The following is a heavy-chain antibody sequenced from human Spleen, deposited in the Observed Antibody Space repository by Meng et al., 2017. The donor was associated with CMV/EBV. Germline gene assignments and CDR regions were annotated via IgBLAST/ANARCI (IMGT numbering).Heavy chain of an antibody. V-gene: IGHV1-46*01. CDR1: GYTFTSYY. CDR2: INPSGGST. CDR3: ARDRDSSSWPNGFDP. J-gene: IGHJ5*02. D-gene: IGHD6-13*01. Sequence: SGYTFTSYYMHWVRQAPGQGLEWMGIINPSGGSTSYAQKFQGRVTMTRDTSTSTVYMELSSLRSEDTAVYYCARDRDSSSWPNGFDPWGQGTLVTVSS.